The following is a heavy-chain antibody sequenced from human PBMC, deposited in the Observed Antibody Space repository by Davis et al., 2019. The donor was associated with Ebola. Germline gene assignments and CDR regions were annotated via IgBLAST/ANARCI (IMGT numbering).Heavy chain of an antibody. CDR3: ARDIPFSSYDY. V-gene: IGHV3-21*01. D-gene: IGHD4-11*01. CDR1: GFTFSSYT. CDR2: IGSDGIHA. J-gene: IGHJ4*02. Sequence: PGGSLRLSCAGSGFTFSSYTMNWVRQAPGKGLEWVSSIGSDGIHAFHADSVKGRFPISRDNAKNSLYLQMNSLRAEDTAVYYCARDIPFSSYDYWGQGTLVTVSS.